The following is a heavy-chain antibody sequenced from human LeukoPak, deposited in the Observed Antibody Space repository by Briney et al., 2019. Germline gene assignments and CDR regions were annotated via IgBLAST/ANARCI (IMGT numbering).Heavy chain of an antibody. CDR3: AKEHMAAAVYYFDY. CDR2: ISSTSTYI. J-gene: IGHJ4*02. Sequence: PSETLSLTCTVSGGSISSYYWSWIRQPPGKGLEWVSSISSTSTYIYYADSVKGRFTISGDNSKNTLYLQMNSLRAEDTAVYYCAKEHMAAAVYYFDYWGQGTLVTVSS. CDR1: GGSISSYY. V-gene: IGHV3-21*04. D-gene: IGHD2-15*01.